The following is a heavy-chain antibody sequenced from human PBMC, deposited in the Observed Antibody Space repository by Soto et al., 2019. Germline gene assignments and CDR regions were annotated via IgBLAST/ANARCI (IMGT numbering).Heavy chain of an antibody. Sequence: PGESLKISCKGSGYSFTSYWISWVRQMPGKGLEWMGRIDPSDSYTNYSPSFQGHVTISADKSISTAYLQWSSLKASDTAMYYCARPLTGTTSLYYYYGMDVWGQGTTVTSP. V-gene: IGHV5-10-1*01. CDR3: ARPLTGTTSLYYYYGMDV. CDR2: IDPSDSYT. D-gene: IGHD1-7*01. J-gene: IGHJ6*02. CDR1: GYSFTSYW.